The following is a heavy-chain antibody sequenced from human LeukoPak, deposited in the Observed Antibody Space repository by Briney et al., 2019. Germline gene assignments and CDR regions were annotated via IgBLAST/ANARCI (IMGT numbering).Heavy chain of an antibody. J-gene: IGHJ4*02. CDR1: GFVFGNFA. CDR3: AQHPGPYGANPFNS. Sequence: GFLRLSCGASGFVFGNFALSWVRLAPGKGLEWVSTIVGSGRSTFHAASVKGRFTISRDNSNNTLFLHMGSLRAEDTAIYFCAQHPGPYGANPFNSWGLGTLVTVSS. V-gene: IGHV3-23*01. CDR2: IVGSGRST. D-gene: IGHD4-23*01.